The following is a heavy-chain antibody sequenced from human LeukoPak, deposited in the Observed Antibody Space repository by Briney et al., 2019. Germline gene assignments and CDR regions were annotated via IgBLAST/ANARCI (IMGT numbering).Heavy chain of an antibody. CDR1: GFPFSDYS. CDR3: ASRYFDTNGYYYDF. V-gene: IGHV3-7*01. Sequence: PGGSLRLSCAASGFPFSDYSLNWVRQAPGKGLEWVANIKQDGSEKNYVDSVRGRFTISRDNAKNSLYLQMNSLRAEDTALYYCASRYFDTNGYYYDFWGQGTLVTVSS. CDR2: IKQDGSEK. J-gene: IGHJ4*02. D-gene: IGHD3-22*01.